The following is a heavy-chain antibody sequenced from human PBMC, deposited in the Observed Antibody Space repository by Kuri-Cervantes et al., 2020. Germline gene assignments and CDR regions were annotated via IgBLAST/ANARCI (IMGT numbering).Heavy chain of an antibody. CDR3: ARLQKTMVRGERGRSSVYYYYYGMDV. CDR2: ISWNSGSI. CDR1: GFTFDDYA. D-gene: IGHD3-10*01. V-gene: IGHV3-9*01. J-gene: IGHJ6*02. Sequence: SLKISCAASGFTFDDYAMHWVRQAPGKGLEWVSGISWNSGSIGYADSVKGRFTISRDNAKNSLYLQMNSLRAEDTALYYCARLQKTMVRGERGRSSVYYYYYGMDVWGQGTTVTVSS.